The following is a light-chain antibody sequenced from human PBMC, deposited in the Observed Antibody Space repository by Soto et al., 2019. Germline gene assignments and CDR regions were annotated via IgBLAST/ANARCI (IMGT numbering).Light chain of an antibody. J-gene: IGKJ1*01. CDR2: GAS. Sequence: EIVMTQSPATLSVSPGERATLSCRASQSVSSRLAWSQQKPGQAPRLLIYGASIRATGIPARFSGSGSGSEFTLTISSRQSEDFAVYSCQQYNNWHRTFGQGTKVEIK. V-gene: IGKV3D-15*01. CDR1: QSVSSR. CDR3: QQYNNWHRT.